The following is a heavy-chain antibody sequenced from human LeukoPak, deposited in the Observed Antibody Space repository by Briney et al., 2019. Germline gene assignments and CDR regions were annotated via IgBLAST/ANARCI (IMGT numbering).Heavy chain of an antibody. Sequence: GASVKVSCKASGYTFTGYHMHWVRQAPGQGLEWMGRINPNSGDTNYAQKFQGRVTMTRDTSISTAYMELSRLRSDDPAVYYCARDYCSSTSCLFDYWGQGTLVTVSS. V-gene: IGHV1-2*06. CDR1: GYTFTGYH. CDR3: ARDYCSSTSCLFDY. J-gene: IGHJ4*02. D-gene: IGHD2-2*01. CDR2: INPNSGDT.